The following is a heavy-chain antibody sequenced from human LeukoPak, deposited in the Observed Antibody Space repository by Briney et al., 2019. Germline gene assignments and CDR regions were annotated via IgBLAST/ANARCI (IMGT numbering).Heavy chain of an antibody. D-gene: IGHD4-17*01. J-gene: IGHJ3*02. CDR2: IRYDGSNK. V-gene: IGHV3-30*02. CDR1: GFTFSSYG. Sequence: GGSLRLSCAASGFTFSSYGMHWVRQAPGKGLEWVAFIRYDGSNKYYADSVKGRFTISRDNAKNSLYLQMNSLRAEDTAVYYCARDNGDYLGAFDIWGQRTMVTVSS. CDR3: ARDNGDYLGAFDI.